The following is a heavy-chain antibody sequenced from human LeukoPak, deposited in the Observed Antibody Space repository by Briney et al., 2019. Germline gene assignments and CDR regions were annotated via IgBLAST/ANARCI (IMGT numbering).Heavy chain of an antibody. V-gene: IGHV1-69*05. J-gene: IGHJ4*02. Sequence: ASVKVSXKASGGTFSSYAISWVRQAPGQGLEWMGRIIPIFGTANYAQKFQGRVTITTDESTSTAYMELSSLRSEDTAVYYCARNDYGDQEAFDYWGQGTLVTVSS. D-gene: IGHD4-17*01. CDR1: GGTFSSYA. CDR3: ARNDYGDQEAFDY. CDR2: IIPIFGTA.